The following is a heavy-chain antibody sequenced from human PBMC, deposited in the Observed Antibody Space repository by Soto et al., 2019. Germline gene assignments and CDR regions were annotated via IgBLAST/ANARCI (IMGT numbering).Heavy chain of an antibody. D-gene: IGHD2-2*01. J-gene: IGHJ5*02. V-gene: IGHV1-3*01. CDR3: AADIVVVPAAITGRQDYNWFDP. CDR1: GYTFTSYA. CDR2: INAGNGNT. Sequence: ASVKVSCKASGYTFTSYAMHWVRQAPGQRLEWMGWINAGNGNTKYSQKFQGRVTITRDTSASTAYMELSSLRSEDTAVYYCAADIVVVPAAITGRQDYNWFDPWGQGTLVTVSS.